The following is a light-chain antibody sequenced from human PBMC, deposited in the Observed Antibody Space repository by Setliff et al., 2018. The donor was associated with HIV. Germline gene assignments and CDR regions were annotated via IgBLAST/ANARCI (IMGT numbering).Light chain of an antibody. Sequence: QSALTQPGSVSGSPGQSITISCTGTSSDVGGYNYVSWYQQRPGKAPKTMIYEVTKRPSGVPARFSGSRSGNTASLTISGLQAEDEADYYCCTYAGTSSLIFGGGTKVTVL. J-gene: IGLJ2*01. CDR3: CTYAGTSSLI. CDR2: EVT. CDR1: SSDVGGYNY. V-gene: IGLV2-11*01.